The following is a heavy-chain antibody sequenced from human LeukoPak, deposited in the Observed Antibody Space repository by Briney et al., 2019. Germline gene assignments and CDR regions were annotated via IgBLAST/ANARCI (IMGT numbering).Heavy chain of an antibody. V-gene: IGHV1-69*13. J-gene: IGHJ6*02. CDR1: GYTFTSYG. Sequence: SAKVSCKASGYTFTSYGISWVRQAPGQGLEWMGGIIPIFGTANYAQKFQGRVTITADESTSTAYMELSSLRSEDTAVYYCARYSDTAMEDYYYYGMDVWGQGTTVTVSS. D-gene: IGHD5-18*01. CDR3: ARYSDTAMEDYYYYGMDV. CDR2: IIPIFGTA.